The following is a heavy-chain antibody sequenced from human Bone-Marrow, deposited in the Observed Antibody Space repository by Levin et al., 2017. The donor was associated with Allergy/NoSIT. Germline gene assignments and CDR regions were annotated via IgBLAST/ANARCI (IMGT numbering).Heavy chain of an antibody. V-gene: IGHV4-31*03. CDR1: GGSISTGGFH. CDR2: IYYSGNT. Sequence: SQTLSLTCSLSGGSISTGGFHWSWVRQRPGKGLEWIGYIYYSGNTYYIPSLQSRLSISIDTSKNQFSLRLTSVTAADTAVYYCAREDGYVFDYWGQGTLVTVSS. D-gene: IGHD5-24*01. J-gene: IGHJ4*02. CDR3: AREDGYVFDY.